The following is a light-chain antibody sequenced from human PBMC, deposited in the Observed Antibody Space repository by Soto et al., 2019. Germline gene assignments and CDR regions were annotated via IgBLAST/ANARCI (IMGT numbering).Light chain of an antibody. CDR1: RDDVGGYNY. CDR3: SSYTSDNRDYV. CDR2: EVY. Sequence: LTQPPSASGSPGQSVTISCTGTRDDVGGYNYVSWFQHHPGKAPKLMIYEVYKRPSGVPARFSGSKSGNTASLTVSGLQAGDEAIYYCSSYTSDNRDYVFATGTKVTVL. V-gene: IGLV2-8*01. J-gene: IGLJ1*01.